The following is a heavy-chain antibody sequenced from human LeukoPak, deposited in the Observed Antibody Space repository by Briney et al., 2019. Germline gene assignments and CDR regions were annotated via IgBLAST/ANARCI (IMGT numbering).Heavy chain of an antibody. CDR2: INPNSGGT. Sequence: ASVKVSCKASGYTFTSYDINWVRQATGQGLEWMGWINPNSGGTNYAQKFQGRVTMTRDTSISTAYMELSRLRSDDTAVYYCARDFYYDNSGAFDIWGQGTMVTVSS. V-gene: IGHV1-2*02. CDR1: GYTFTSYD. J-gene: IGHJ3*02. CDR3: ARDFYYDNSGAFDI. D-gene: IGHD3-22*01.